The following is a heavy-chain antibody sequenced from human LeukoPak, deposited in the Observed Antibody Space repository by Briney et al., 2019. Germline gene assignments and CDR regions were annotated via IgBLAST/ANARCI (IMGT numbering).Heavy chain of an antibody. V-gene: IGHV4-61*01. CDR1: GGSVSSGSYY. Sequence: NPSETLSLTCTVSGGSVSSGSYYWSWIRQPPGKGLEWIGYIYYSGSTNYNPSLKSRVTISVDTSKNQFSLKLSSVTAADTAVYYCARDTQYYDFWSGLNPPYYGMDVWGQGTTVTVSS. CDR2: IYYSGST. CDR3: ARDTQYYDFWSGLNPPYYGMDV. J-gene: IGHJ6*02. D-gene: IGHD3-3*01.